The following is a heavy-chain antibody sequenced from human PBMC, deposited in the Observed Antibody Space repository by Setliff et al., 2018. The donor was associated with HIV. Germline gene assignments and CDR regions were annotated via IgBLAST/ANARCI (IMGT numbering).Heavy chain of an antibody. CDR2: ISHSGNT. Sequence: SETLSLTCTVSDGSISSYSWSWIRQPPGKGLELIGYISHSGNTYYTPSLESRITLSVDTSKNQFSLKVNSVTAADTAVYYCARLEDQLGPGWFAPWGQGTLVTV. D-gene: IGHD1-1*01. J-gene: IGHJ5*02. CDR3: ARLEDQLGPGWFAP. V-gene: IGHV4-59*06. CDR1: DGSISSYS.